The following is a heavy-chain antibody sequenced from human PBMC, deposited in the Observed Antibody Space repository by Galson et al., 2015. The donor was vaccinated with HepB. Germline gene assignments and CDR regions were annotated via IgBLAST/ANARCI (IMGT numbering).Heavy chain of an antibody. Sequence: LRLSCAASGFTFSGSAMHWVRQASGKGLEWVGRIRSKANSYATAYAASVKGRFTISRDDSKNTAYLQMNSLKTEDTAVYYCTRLLNYWLDYWGQGTLVTVSS. D-gene: IGHD2-8*02. CDR2: IRSKANSYAT. V-gene: IGHV3-73*01. J-gene: IGHJ4*02. CDR3: TRLLNYWLDY. CDR1: GFTFSGSA.